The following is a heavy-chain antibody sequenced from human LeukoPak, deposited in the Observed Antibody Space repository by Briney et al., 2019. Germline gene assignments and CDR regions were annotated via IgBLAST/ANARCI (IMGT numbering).Heavy chain of an antibody. Sequence: GGSLRLSCAASGFTFSSYAMHWVRQAPGKGLEWVAVISYDGSNKYYADSVKGRFTISRDNSENTLYLQMNSLRAEDTAVYYCAKGRGWEASYYYYYMDVWGKGTTVTISS. CDR2: ISYDGSNK. V-gene: IGHV3-30*04. D-gene: IGHD1-26*01. CDR1: GFTFSSYA. CDR3: AKGRGWEASYYYYYMDV. J-gene: IGHJ6*03.